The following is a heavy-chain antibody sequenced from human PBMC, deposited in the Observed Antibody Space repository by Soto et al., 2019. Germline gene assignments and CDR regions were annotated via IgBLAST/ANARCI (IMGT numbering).Heavy chain of an antibody. V-gene: IGHV2-26*01. CDR1: GFSLTTGRMG. CDR3: VRMNAESYSSYYAMDV. CDR2: IFSDAER. J-gene: IGHJ6*02. D-gene: IGHD3-10*01. Sequence: QVTLRESGPVLVKPTETLTLTCNVSGFSLTTGRMGVSWIRQPPGKALEWLAHIFSDAERSYSRSLQGRLTVSKVGSGSHVVITMTNMDPVDTGTYFCVRMNAESYSSYYAMDVWGQGTTVTVSS.